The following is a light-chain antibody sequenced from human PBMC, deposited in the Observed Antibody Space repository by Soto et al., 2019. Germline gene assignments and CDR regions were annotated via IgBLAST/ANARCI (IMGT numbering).Light chain of an antibody. CDR2: AAS. Sequence: DIQMTQSPSSLSASVGDRVTITCRASQNINSYLNWYQQKEGKAPKLLINAASTLQSGVPLRFRGSGSGTDFTLTISSLQPEDFATYYCQESYNLHTFGGGTKVEIK. J-gene: IGKJ4*01. CDR1: QNINSY. V-gene: IGKV1-39*01. CDR3: QESYNLHT.